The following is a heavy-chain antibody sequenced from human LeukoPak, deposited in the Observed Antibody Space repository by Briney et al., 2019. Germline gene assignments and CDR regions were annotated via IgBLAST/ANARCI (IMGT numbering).Heavy chain of an antibody. Sequence: GGSLRLSCAASGFTFSSYSMNWVRQAPGKGLEWVSYISSSSSTIYYADSVKGRFTISRDNAKNSLYLQMNSLRAEDTAVYYCAGRAKRGELLCAFDIWGQGTMVTVSS. CDR2: ISSSSSTI. J-gene: IGHJ3*02. V-gene: IGHV3-48*04. D-gene: IGHD1-26*01. CDR3: AGRAKRGELLCAFDI. CDR1: GFTFSSYS.